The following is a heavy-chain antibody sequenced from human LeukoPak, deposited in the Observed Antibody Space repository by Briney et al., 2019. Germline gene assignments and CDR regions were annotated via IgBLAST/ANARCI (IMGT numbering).Heavy chain of an antibody. CDR3: ARVGREYSSGYFDY. Sequence: GGSLRLSCAASGFTFSSYWMSWVRQAPGKGLEWVANIKQDGSEKYYVDSVKGRFTISRDNAKNSLYLQMNSLRAEDTALYHCARVGREYSSGYFDYWGQGTLVTVSS. V-gene: IGHV3-7*03. CDR1: GFTFSSYW. CDR2: IKQDGSEK. J-gene: IGHJ4*02. D-gene: IGHD6-19*01.